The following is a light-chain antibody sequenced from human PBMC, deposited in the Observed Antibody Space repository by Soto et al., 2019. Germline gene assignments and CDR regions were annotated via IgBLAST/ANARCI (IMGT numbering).Light chain of an antibody. Sequence: EIVLTHSPATLSLSPWEIATLSCRASQSVGTSLAWYQQKSGQAPRLLFYESSNRATYIPARFSASGSGTDFTLTISGLEPEDFAVYYCQQRGVWPLTFGGGTKVDIK. V-gene: IGKV3-11*01. CDR3: QQRGVWPLT. CDR2: ESS. CDR1: QSVGTS. J-gene: IGKJ4*01.